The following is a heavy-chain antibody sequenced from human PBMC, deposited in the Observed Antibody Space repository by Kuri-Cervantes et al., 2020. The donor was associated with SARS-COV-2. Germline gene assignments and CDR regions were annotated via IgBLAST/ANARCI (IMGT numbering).Heavy chain of an antibody. CDR1: GFALSRYT. CDR3: ARDGPETDSDAFDI. V-gene: IGHV3-21*01. CDR2: ISGSGSYI. D-gene: IGHD1-1*01. Sequence: GESLKISCVASGFALSRYTMNWVRQAPEKALEWVSSISGSGSYIYYADSVKGRFTISRDNAKRSLYLQMNSLRVEDTAVYYCARDGPETDSDAFDIWGQGTMVTVSS. J-gene: IGHJ3*02.